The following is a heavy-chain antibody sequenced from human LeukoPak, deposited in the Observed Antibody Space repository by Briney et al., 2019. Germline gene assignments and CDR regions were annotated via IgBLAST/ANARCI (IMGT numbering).Heavy chain of an antibody. Sequence: GGSLRLSCAASGFTFSSYWMHWVRQAPGKGLVWVSRINSDGSSTSYADSVKGRFTISRDNAQNSLYLQMNSLRAEDTAVYYCAREGSGWYGRYFDLWGRGTLVTVSS. CDR2: INSDGSST. CDR1: GFTFSSYW. J-gene: IGHJ2*01. D-gene: IGHD6-19*01. CDR3: AREGSGWYGRYFDL. V-gene: IGHV3-74*01.